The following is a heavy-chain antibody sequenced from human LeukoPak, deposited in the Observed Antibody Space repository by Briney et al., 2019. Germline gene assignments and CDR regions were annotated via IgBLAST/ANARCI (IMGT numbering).Heavy chain of an antibody. CDR3: AKPAGRSGSYWNYYYYMDV. CDR2: IRYDGSNK. Sequence: GGSLRLSCAASGFTFSSYGMHWVRQAPGKGLEWVAFIRYDGSNKYYADSVKGRFTISRDNSKNTLYLQMNSLRAEDTAVYYCAKPAGRSGSYWNYYYYMDVWGKGTTVTISS. V-gene: IGHV3-30*02. J-gene: IGHJ6*03. CDR1: GFTFSSYG. D-gene: IGHD1-26*01.